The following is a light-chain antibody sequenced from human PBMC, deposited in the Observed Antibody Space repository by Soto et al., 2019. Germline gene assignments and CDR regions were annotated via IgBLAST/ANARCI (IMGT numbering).Light chain of an antibody. Sequence: EIVMTQSPATLSVSPGERATLSCRASESVSSKLVWYQKKPGQAPRLLIHDASTRATGIPARFSGSGSGTEFTLTISSLQSEDFAVYYCQQYNNWPRTFGQGTKVDI. J-gene: IGKJ1*01. V-gene: IGKV3-15*01. CDR1: ESVSSK. CDR2: DAS. CDR3: QQYNNWPRT.